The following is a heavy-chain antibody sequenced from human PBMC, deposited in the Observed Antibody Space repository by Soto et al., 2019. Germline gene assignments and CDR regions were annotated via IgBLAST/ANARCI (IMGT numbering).Heavy chain of an antibody. CDR1: GGSISSYY. CDR3: ARHRGYSSGPPGDYYYYGMDV. D-gene: IGHD6-19*01. V-gene: IGHV4-59*01. J-gene: IGHJ6*02. Sequence: SETLSLTCTVSGGSISSYYWSWIRQPPGKGLEWIGYIYYSGSTNYNPSLKSRVTISVDTSKNQFSLKLSSVTAADTAVYYCARHRGYSSGPPGDYYYYGMDVWGQGTTVTVSS. CDR2: IYYSGST.